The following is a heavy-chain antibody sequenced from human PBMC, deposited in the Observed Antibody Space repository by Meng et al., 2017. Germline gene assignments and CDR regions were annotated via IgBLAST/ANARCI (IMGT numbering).Heavy chain of an antibody. CDR3: ARDFDY. CDR2: ITKDGSRK. Sequence: VPLGESGGGLVQPGGSLTLSCAASGFIFSNDEMHWVRQAPGKGLEWVACITKDGSRKYYLGSVRGRFTISRDDSKNTLYLEMNSLRSEDTALYYCARDFDYWGQGTLVTVSS. J-gene: IGHJ4*02. V-gene: IGHV3-30*16. CDR1: GFIFSNDE.